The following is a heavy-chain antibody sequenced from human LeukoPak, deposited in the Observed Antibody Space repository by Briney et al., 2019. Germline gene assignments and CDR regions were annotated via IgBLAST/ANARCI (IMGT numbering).Heavy chain of an antibody. J-gene: IGHJ4*02. CDR2: IIPILGIA. CDR3: AREDGYKTGSY. CDR1: GGTFSSYA. V-gene: IGHV1-69*04. D-gene: IGHD5-24*01. Sequence: GSSVKVSCTASGGTFSSYAISWVRQAPGQGLAWMGRIIPILGIANYAQKFQGRVTITADKSTSTAYMELSSLRFEDTAVYYCAREDGYKTGSYWGQGTLVTVSS.